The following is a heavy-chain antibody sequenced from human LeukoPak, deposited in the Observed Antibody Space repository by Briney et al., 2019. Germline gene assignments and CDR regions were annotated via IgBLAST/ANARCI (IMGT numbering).Heavy chain of an antibody. CDR1: GGSISGYY. V-gene: IGHV4-59*08. CDR3: ARHLPVRAGAARFLDY. Sequence: SETLSLTCTVSGGSISGYYWSWIRQPPEKALQWIGYINDSGGTDYNPSLKSRVTISVDMSNNQVSLKLSSVTTADTAIYYCARHLPVRAGAARFLDYWGQGTLVTVSS. CDR2: INDSGGT. D-gene: IGHD4/OR15-4a*01. J-gene: IGHJ4*02.